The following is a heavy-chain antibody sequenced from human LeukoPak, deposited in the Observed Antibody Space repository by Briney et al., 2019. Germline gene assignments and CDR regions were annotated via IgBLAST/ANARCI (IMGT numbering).Heavy chain of an antibody. CDR1: GGSFSGYY. V-gene: IGHV4-34*01. Sequence: SETLSLTCAVYGGSFSGYYWSWIRQPPEEGVEWIGVINHSGGAKYNPSLQSRVTISLDTSKNQSSLKLSSVTAADTAVYYCARERVPIRSWAADYMDVWGKGTTVTVSS. D-gene: IGHD3-10*01. CDR2: INHSGGA. CDR3: ARERVPIRSWAADYMDV. J-gene: IGHJ6*03.